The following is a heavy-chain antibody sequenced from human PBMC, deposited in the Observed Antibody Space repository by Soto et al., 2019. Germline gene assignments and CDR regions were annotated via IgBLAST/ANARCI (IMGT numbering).Heavy chain of an antibody. D-gene: IGHD2-15*01. J-gene: IGHJ4*02. Sequence: ETLDITCTVSGGSIYRSGYYWGWIRQPPGRGLEWIGNIDYNGVTYSNPSLKSRVTISRDTSKNQFSLKLTSVTAADTALYYCGKVLVGATGHTDSDSWGPGTLVTVSS. CDR3: GKVLVGATGHTDSDS. V-gene: IGHV4-39*01. CDR1: GGSIYRSGYY. CDR2: IDYNGVT.